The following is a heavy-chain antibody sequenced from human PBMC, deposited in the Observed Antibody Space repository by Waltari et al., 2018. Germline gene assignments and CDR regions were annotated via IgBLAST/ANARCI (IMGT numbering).Heavy chain of an antibody. Sequence: QVQLVQSGAEVKKPGSSVKVSCKASGGTFSSYAISWVRQAPGQGLEWMGGIIPIFGTANYAQKFQGRVTITTDESTSTAYMELSSLRAEDTAVYYCARDPPYCSGGSCYSVYWGQGTLVTVSS. D-gene: IGHD2-15*01. J-gene: IGHJ4*02. V-gene: IGHV1-69*05. CDR3: ARDPPYCSGGSCYSVY. CDR1: GGTFSSYA. CDR2: IIPIFGTA.